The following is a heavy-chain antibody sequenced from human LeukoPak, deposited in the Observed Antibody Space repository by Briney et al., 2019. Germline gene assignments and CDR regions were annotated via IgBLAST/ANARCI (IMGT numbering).Heavy chain of an antibody. CDR1: GFTFSSYS. CDR2: ISGSSSTI. V-gene: IGHV3-48*01. CDR3: ARGSTYYDSSGQVPFDY. Sequence: GGSLRLSCAASGFTFSSYSMNWVRQAPGKGLERGSYISGSSSTIYYADSVKGRFTIPRDNGKNTLYLQMNSLRAEDTAVYYCARGSTYYDSSGQVPFDYWGQGTLVTVSP. J-gene: IGHJ4*02. D-gene: IGHD3-22*01.